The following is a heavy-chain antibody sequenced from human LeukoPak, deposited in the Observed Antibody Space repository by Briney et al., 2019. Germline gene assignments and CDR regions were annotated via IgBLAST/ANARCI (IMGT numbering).Heavy chain of an antibody. CDR1: GGSISSSSYY. J-gene: IGHJ4*02. Sequence: SETLSLTCTVSGGSISSSSYYWGWIRQPPGKGLEWIGSIYYSGSTYYSPSLKSRVTISVDTSKNQFSLKLSSVTAADTAVYYCAKTYDISPYYFDYWGQGTLVTVSS. CDR3: AKTYDISPYYFDY. CDR2: IYYSGST. D-gene: IGHD3-16*01. V-gene: IGHV4-39*07.